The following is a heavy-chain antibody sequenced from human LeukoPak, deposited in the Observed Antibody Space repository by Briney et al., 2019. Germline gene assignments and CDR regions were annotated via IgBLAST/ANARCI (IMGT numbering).Heavy chain of an antibody. V-gene: IGHV4-34*01. J-gene: IGHJ4*02. CDR3: ARGGNYDFLTVYLYYFDY. D-gene: IGHD3-9*01. Sequence: SETLSLTCAVYGGSFSGYYWSWIRQPPGKGLEWIGEINHSGSTNYNPSLKSRVAISVDTSKNQFSLKLSSVTAADTAVYYCARGGNYDFLTVYLYYFDYWGQGTLVTVSS. CDR2: INHSGST. CDR1: GGSFSGYY.